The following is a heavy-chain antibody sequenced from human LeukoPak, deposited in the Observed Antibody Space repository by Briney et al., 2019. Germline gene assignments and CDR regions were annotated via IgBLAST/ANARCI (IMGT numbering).Heavy chain of an antibody. CDR2: IIPIFGTA. V-gene: IGHV1-69*13. Sequence: GASVKVSFKASGGTFSSYAISWVRQAPGQGLEWMGGIIPIFGTANYAQKFQGRVTITADESTSTAYTELSSLRSEDTAVYYCARAYGGDYFDYWGQGTLVTVSS. CDR1: GGTFSSYA. CDR3: ARAYGGDYFDY. J-gene: IGHJ4*02. D-gene: IGHD3-10*01.